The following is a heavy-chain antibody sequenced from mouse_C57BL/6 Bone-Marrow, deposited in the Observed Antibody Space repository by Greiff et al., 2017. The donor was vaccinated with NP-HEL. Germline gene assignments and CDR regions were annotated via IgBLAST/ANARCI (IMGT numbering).Heavy chain of an antibody. V-gene: IGHV5-16*01. Sequence: EVNVVESEGGLVQPGSSMKLSCTASGFTFSDYYMAWVRQVPEKGLEWVANINYDGSSTYYLDSLKSRFIISRDNAKNILYLQMSSLKSEDTATYYCAREAHYYYGSSWYFDVWGTGTTVTVSS. CDR1: GFTFSDYY. D-gene: IGHD1-1*01. CDR3: AREAHYYYGSSWYFDV. CDR2: INYDGSST. J-gene: IGHJ1*03.